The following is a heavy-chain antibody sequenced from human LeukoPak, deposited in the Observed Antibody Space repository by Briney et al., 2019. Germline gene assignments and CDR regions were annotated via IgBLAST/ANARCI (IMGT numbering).Heavy chain of an antibody. CDR2: ISYDGRNK. V-gene: IGHV3-30-3*01. D-gene: IGHD6-13*01. Sequence: GGSLRLSCAASGFTFSSYAVHWVRQAPGKGLEWVAVISYDGRNKYHADSVTGRFTISRDNSKNTLYLQMNSLRAEDTAVYYCARDITGSWSIDYWGQGTLITVSS. J-gene: IGHJ4*02. CDR3: ARDITGSWSIDY. CDR1: GFTFSSYA.